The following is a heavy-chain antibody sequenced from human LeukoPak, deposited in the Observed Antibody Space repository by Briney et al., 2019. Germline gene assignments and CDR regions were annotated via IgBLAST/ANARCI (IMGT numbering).Heavy chain of an antibody. V-gene: IGHV3-23*01. CDR1: GFTFSSYA. CDR3: AKLDYYGTH. D-gene: IGHD3-10*01. J-gene: IGHJ4*02. CDR2: ITGSSAST. Sequence: PGGSLRLSCAASGFTFSSYAMSWVRQAPGKGLEWVSSITGSSASTYYADSVKGRFTISRDNSKNTLYLQMNSLRAEDMAVYFCAKLDYYGTHWGQGTLVTVSS.